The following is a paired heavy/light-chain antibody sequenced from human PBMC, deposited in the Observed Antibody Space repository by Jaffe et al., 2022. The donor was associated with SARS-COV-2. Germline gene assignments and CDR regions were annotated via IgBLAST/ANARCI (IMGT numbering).Heavy chain of an antibody. Sequence: EVHLVESGGGLVQPGGSLRLSCAASGFRFSAYCMSWVRQAPGKGLELVASIKDDGSERSYVDSVKGRFTISRDNAKNSLYLQMNSLRAEDTAVYFCGRVFHFEDGGWYRHFDNWGQGILVTVSS. J-gene: IGHJ4*02. D-gene: IGHD6-19*01. CDR1: GFRFSAYC. CDR3: GRVFHFEDGGWYRHFDN. CDR2: IKDDGSER. V-gene: IGHV3-7*03.
Light chain of an antibody. CDR2: WAS. V-gene: IGKV4-1*01. CDR1: QSVFYNSNKKNY. Sequence: DFVMTQSPDSLAVSLGERATINCKSSQSVFYNSNKKNYLAWYQQKPGQPPKVLIYWASTRESGVPDRFSGSGSGTDFTLTISSLQTEDVAIYYCQQYYSTPYTFGQGTKLEI. J-gene: IGKJ2*01. CDR3: QQYYSTPYT.